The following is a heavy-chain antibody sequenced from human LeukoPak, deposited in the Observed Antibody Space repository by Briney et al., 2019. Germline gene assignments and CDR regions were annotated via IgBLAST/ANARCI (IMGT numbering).Heavy chain of an antibody. J-gene: IGHJ3*02. CDR2: ISGSGGST. CDR3: AKDNKGYNWNPGGAFDI. V-gene: IGHV3-23*01. Sequence: PGGSLRLSCAASGFTFSSYAMSWVRQAPGKGLEWVSAISGSGGSTYYADSVKGRFTISRDNSKNTLYLQMNSLRAEDTAVYYCAKDNKGYNWNPGGAFDIWGQGTMVTVSS. CDR1: GFTFSSYA. D-gene: IGHD1-20*01.